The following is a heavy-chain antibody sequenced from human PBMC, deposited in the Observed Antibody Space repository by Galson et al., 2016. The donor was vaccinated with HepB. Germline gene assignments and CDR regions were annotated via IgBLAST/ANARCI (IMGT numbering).Heavy chain of an antibody. Sequence: SVKVSCKASGYTFSTYYIHWVRQAPGQGLEWMGIINPSGATTTFAQKFQGRVTMSRDTSTSAIYMELSSLRSGDTAVYYCARGSKGRGATATSFYYYGMDVWGQGTTVTVSS. CDR2: INPSGATT. J-gene: IGHJ6*02. V-gene: IGHV1-46*01. D-gene: IGHD2-15*01. CDR1: GYTFSTYY. CDR3: ARGSKGRGATATSFYYYGMDV.